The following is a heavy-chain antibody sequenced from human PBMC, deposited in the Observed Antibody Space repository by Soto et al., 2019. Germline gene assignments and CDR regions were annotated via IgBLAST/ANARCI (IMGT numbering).Heavy chain of an antibody. CDR1: GDSVSSNSAA. D-gene: IGHD3-16*01. CDR3: AREALGPDLGDNWFDP. J-gene: IGHJ5*02. CDR2: TYYRSKWYN. V-gene: IGHV6-1*01. Sequence: QVQLQPSGPGLVKPSQTLSLTCAISGDSVSSNSAAWNWIRQSPSRGLEWLGRTYYRSKWYNDYAVSVKSRITITPDTSKNQFSRQLNSVTPEDTAVYYCAREALGPDLGDNWFDPWGQGTLVTVSS.